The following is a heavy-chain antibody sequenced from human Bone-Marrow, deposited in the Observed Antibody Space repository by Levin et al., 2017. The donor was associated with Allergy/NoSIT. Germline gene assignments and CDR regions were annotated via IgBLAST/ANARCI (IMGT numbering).Heavy chain of an antibody. J-gene: IGHJ4*02. CDR3: ARDYYASGSHDY. CDR1: GFTFSGYW. D-gene: IGHD3-10*01. V-gene: IGHV3-7*04. Sequence: SGGSLRLSCAASGFTFSGYWMTWVRQAPGKGLEWVGNIKPDGGATHYVDSVKGRFTISRDNAKSSLYLQMSSLGAEDTAVYFCARDYYASGSHDYWGQGTLVTVSS. CDR2: IKPDGGAT.